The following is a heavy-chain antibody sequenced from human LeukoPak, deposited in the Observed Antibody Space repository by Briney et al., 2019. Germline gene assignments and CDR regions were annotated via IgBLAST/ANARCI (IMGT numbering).Heavy chain of an antibody. J-gene: IGHJ2*01. V-gene: IGHV1-69*05. CDR2: IIPIFGTA. Sequence: ASVKVSCKASGGTFSSYAISWVRQAPGQGLEWMGGIIPIFGTANYAQKFQGRVTITTDESTSTAYMELSSLRSEDTAVYYCAGFVEDPVVRDGYFILWGRATLVTVS. CDR3: AGFVEDPVVRDGYFIL. CDR1: GGTFSSYA. D-gene: IGHD2-15*01.